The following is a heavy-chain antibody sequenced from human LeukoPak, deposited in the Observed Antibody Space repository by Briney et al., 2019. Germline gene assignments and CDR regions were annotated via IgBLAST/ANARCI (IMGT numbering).Heavy chain of an antibody. J-gene: IGHJ3*02. CDR3: ARRTEGDYVWGSYRPDAFDI. D-gene: IGHD3-16*02. Sequence: GESLKISCKGSGYSFTSYWIGWVRQMPGKGLEWMGIIYPGDSDTRYSPSFQGQVTISADKSISTAYLQWSSLKASDTAMYYCARRTEGDYVWGSYRPDAFDIWGQGTMVTVSS. V-gene: IGHV5-51*01. CDR2: IYPGDSDT. CDR1: GYSFTSYW.